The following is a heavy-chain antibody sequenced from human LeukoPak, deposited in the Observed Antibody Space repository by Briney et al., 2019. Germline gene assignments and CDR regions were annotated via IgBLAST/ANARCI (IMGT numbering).Heavy chain of an antibody. CDR1: GFTFSSYW. Sequence: GGSLRPSCAASGFTFSSYWMSWVRQAPGKGLEWVANIKQDGSEKYYADSVKGRFTISRDNAKNSLYLQMNSLRAEDTAVYYCARGLRTDFWSGYYSYFDYWGQGTLVTVSS. CDR2: IKQDGSEK. J-gene: IGHJ4*02. CDR3: ARGLRTDFWSGYYSYFDY. V-gene: IGHV3-7*01. D-gene: IGHD3-3*01.